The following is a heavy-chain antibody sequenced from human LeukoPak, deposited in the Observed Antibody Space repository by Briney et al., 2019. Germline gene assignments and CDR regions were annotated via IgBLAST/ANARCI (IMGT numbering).Heavy chain of an antibody. CDR1: GGSISSYY. V-gene: IGHV4-59*08. CDR3: ARHLGTIAAAGPFDY. Sequence: SETLSLTCTVSGGSISSYYWSWIRQPPGKGLEWIGYIYYSGSTNYNPSLKSRVTISVDTSKNQFSLKLSSVTAADTAVYYCARHLGTIAAAGPFDYWGQGTLVTVSS. J-gene: IGHJ4*02. CDR2: IYYSGST. D-gene: IGHD6-13*01.